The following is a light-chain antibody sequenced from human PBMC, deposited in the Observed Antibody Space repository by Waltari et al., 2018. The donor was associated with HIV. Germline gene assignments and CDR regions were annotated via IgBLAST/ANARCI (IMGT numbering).Light chain of an antibody. Sequence: DIQMTQSPSSLSASVGDRVTITCRASQGIRNDLGWYQQKPGKAPKRLIYAASSLQSGVPSRFSSLQPEDFATYYCLQHHSYPWTFGQGTKVEIK. J-gene: IGKJ1*01. CDR3: LQHHSYPWT. V-gene: IGKV1-17*01. CDR2: AAS. CDR1: QGIRND.